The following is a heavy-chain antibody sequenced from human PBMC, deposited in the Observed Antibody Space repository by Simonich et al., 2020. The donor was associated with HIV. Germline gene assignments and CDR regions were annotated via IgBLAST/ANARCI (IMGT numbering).Heavy chain of an antibody. V-gene: IGHV4-34*01. CDR2: INHSRST. Sequence: QVQLQQWGAGLLKPSETLSLPCAVYGGSFSGYYWSWIRPPPGKGLEWIGEINHSRSTNYNPSLKSRVTISVDTSKNQFSLKLSSVTAADTAVYYCARLTAGGLGEYFQHWGQGTLVTVSS. J-gene: IGHJ1*01. CDR1: GGSFSGYY. CDR3: ARLTAGGLGEYFQH. D-gene: IGHD6-13*01.